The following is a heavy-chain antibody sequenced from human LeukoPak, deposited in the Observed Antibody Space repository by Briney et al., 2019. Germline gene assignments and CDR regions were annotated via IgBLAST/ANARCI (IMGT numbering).Heavy chain of an antibody. CDR3: ARGLQRRVGQQLGH. Sequence: ASVKVSCKASGYTFTSYDINWVRQATGQGLEWMGWMNPNSGNTGYAQKFQGRVTMTRNTSISTAYMELSSLRSEDTAVYYCARGLQRRVGQQLGHWGQGTLVTVSS. D-gene: IGHD6-13*01. J-gene: IGHJ4*02. V-gene: IGHV1-8*01. CDR1: GYTFTSYD. CDR2: MNPNSGNT.